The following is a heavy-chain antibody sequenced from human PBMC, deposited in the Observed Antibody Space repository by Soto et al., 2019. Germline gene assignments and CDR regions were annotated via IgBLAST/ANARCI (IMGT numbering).Heavy chain of an antibody. D-gene: IGHD2-15*01. CDR1: GFTFSSYW. CDR2: IKQDGGEK. Sequence: GGSLRLSCAASGFTFSSYWMSWVRQSPGKGLEWVANIKQDGGEKYYVDSVKGRFTISRDNAKNSLYLQMNSLRAEDTAVYYCARSGETVVVVAATPWFAPWGQGTLVTVSS. CDR3: ARSGETVVVVAATPWFAP. V-gene: IGHV3-7*01. J-gene: IGHJ5*02.